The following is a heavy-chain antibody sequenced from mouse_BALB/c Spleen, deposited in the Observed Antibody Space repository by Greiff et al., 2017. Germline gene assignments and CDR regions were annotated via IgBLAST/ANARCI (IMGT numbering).Heavy chain of an antibody. CDR1: GYNFTSYW. CDR2: IYPGSGST. D-gene: IGHD1-1*01. V-gene: IGHV1-55*01. Sequence: QVQLQQPGAELVKPGTSVKLSCKASGYNFTSYWINWVKLRPGQGLEWIGDIYPGSGSTNYNEKFKSKATLTVDTSSSTAYMQLSSLASEDSALYYCARLGSSLYYYAMDYWGQGTSVTVSS. CDR3: ARLGSSLYYYAMDY. J-gene: IGHJ4*01.